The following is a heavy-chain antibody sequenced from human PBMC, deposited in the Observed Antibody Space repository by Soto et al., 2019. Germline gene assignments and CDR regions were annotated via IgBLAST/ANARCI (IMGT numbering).Heavy chain of an antibody. D-gene: IGHD4-17*01. CDR1: GFTFSSYA. Sequence: GESLKISCAASGFTFSSYAMSWVRQAPGKGLEWVSAISGSGGSTYYADSVKGRFTISRDNSKNTLYLQMNSLRAEDTAVYYCAKTPKRPYGDAAEYFQHWGQGTLVTVSS. CDR3: AKTPKRPYGDAAEYFQH. J-gene: IGHJ1*01. V-gene: IGHV3-23*01. CDR2: ISGSGGST.